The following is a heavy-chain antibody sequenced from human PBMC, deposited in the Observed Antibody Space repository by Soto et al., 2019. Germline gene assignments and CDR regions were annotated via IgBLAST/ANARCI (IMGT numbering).Heavy chain of an antibody. CDR1: GFTFSSYS. CDR3: ARVGGYYDSSGYYPFGY. V-gene: IGHV3-21*01. D-gene: IGHD3-22*01. Sequence: ESGGGLVKPGGSLRLSCAASGFTFSSYSMNWVRQAPGKGLEWVSSISSSSSYIYYADSVKGRFTISRDNAKNSLYLQMNSLRAEDTAVYYCARVGGYYDSSGYYPFGYWGQGTLVTVSS. CDR2: ISSSSSYI. J-gene: IGHJ4*02.